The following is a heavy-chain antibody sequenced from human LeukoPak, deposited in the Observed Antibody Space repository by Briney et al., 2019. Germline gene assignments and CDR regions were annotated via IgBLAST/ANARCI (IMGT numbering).Heavy chain of an antibody. D-gene: IGHD3-22*01. CDR3: ARDGYYYDSSGYYYSAEYFQH. CDR1: GFTFSSYS. J-gene: IGHJ1*01. Sequence: GGSLRLSCAASGFTFSSYSMNWVRQAPGKGLEWVSSISSSSSYIYYADSVKGRFTISRDNAKNSLYLQMNSLRAEDTAVYYCARDGYYYDSSGYYYSAEYFQHWGQGTLVTVSS. CDR2: ISSSSSYI. V-gene: IGHV3-21*01.